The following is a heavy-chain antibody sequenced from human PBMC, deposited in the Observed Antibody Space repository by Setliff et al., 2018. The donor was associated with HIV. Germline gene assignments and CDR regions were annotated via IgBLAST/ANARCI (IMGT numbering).Heavy chain of an antibody. Sequence: GGSLRLSCTASGFSFRNFGMTWVRQAPGKGLEWVSSISSSDDDTHYADSLRGRFTVSRDNAQSALYLQMNNLSVDDTAVYYCVRDSAASVWVGASVYYFDFWGQGIQVTVSS. CDR1: GFSFRNFG. J-gene: IGHJ4*02. V-gene: IGHV3-21*01. CDR2: ISSSDDDT. CDR3: VRDSAASVWVGASVYYFDF. D-gene: IGHD1-26*01.